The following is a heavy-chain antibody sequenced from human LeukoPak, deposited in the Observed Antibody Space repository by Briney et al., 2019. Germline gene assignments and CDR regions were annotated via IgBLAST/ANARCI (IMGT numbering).Heavy chain of an antibody. D-gene: IGHD3-22*01. CDR1: GFTVSSNY. J-gene: IGHJ4*02. CDR2: IYSGGST. CDR3: ASTYYCDSSGYPDY. Sequence: GGSLRLSCAASGFTVSSNYMSWVRQAPGKGLEWVSVIYSGGSTYYADSVKGRFTISRDNSKNTLYLQMNSLRAEDTAVYYCASTYYCDSSGYPDYWGQGTLVTVSS. V-gene: IGHV3-53*01.